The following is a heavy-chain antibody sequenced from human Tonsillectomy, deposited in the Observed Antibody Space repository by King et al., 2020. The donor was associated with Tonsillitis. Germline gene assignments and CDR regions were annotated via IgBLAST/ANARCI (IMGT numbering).Heavy chain of an antibody. CDR1: GYTFTGYY. CDR2: INPNSGGT. CDR3: ARVRGYNWKLDAFDI. V-gene: IGHV1-2*02. D-gene: IGHD1-20*01. Sequence: VQLVESGAEVKKPGASVKVSCKASGYTFTGYYMHWVRQAPGQGLEWMGWINPNSGGTNYSQKFQGRVTMTRETSISTAYMELSRLRSDDTAVYYCARVRGYNWKLDAFDIWGQGTMVTVSS. J-gene: IGHJ3*02.